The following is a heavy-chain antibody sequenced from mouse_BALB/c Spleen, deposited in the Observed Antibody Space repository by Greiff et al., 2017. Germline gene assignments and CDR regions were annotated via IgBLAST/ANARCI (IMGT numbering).Heavy chain of an antibody. D-gene: IGHD1-2*01. V-gene: IGHV5-6*02. Sequence: DVKLVESGGDLVKPGGSLKLSCAASGFTFSSYGMSWVRQTPDKRLEWVATISSGGSYTYYPDSVKGRFTISRDNAKNTLYLQMSSLKSEDTAMYYCARHSPTTATGYYAMDDWGQGTSVTVSS. CDR2: ISSGGSYT. CDR1: GFTFSSYG. J-gene: IGHJ4*01. CDR3: ARHSPTTATGYYAMDD.